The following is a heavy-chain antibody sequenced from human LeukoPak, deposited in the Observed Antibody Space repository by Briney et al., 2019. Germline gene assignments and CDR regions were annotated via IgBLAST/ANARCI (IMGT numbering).Heavy chain of an antibody. CDR3: AKDRVSGWTGWFDP. V-gene: IGHV3-33*06. CDR2: IWYDGNTK. Sequence: GSSLRLSCAASGFSFSSYGMHWVRQAPGKGLEWVAIIWYDGNTKYYADSVKGRFTISRDNSKNTLYLQMNSLRAEDTAVYYCAKDRVSGWTGWFDPWGQGTLVTVSS. J-gene: IGHJ5*02. CDR1: GFSFSSYG. D-gene: IGHD6-19*01.